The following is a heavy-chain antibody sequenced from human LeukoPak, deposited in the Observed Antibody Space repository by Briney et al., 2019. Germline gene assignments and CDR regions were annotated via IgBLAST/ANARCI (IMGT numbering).Heavy chain of an antibody. Sequence: GSLRLSGAASGFTFSSYTMNWVRQAPGKGLEWVANMNQGGNVKQYADSVRGRFTISRDNAKNSLHLQMNSLRVEDTAVYYCTREYHSGWYESWGQGTLVTVSS. CDR3: TREYHSGWYES. CDR1: GFTFSSYT. J-gene: IGHJ5*02. V-gene: IGHV3-7*03. CDR2: MNQGGNVK. D-gene: IGHD6-19*01.